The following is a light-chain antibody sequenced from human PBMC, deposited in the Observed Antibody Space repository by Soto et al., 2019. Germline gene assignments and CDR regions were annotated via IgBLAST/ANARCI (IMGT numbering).Light chain of an antibody. Sequence: DIQMIQSPSTLSASVGDRVTITCRASQFISSWLAWYQQKPGKAPKLLIHKASSLEDGVPPRFSGSGSGTEFTLTISSLQPDDFATYYCQQYNTYSSFGQGTKVEIK. CDR3: QQYNTYSS. J-gene: IGKJ1*01. V-gene: IGKV1-5*03. CDR2: KAS. CDR1: QFISSW.